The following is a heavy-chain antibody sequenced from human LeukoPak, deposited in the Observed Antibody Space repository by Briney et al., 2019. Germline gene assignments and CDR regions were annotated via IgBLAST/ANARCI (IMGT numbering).Heavy chain of an antibody. V-gene: IGHV3-30*04. CDR2: IPYDGSYK. Sequence: GGSLRLSCAASGFNFGSYAMHWVRQAPGKGLEWVAVIPYDGSYKYYADFVKGRFTISRDNSKNTLYLQMNSLRVEDTAVYYCASHHRIAVVGSEYFQHWGQGTLVTVSS. CDR1: GFNFGSYA. J-gene: IGHJ1*01. D-gene: IGHD6-19*01. CDR3: ASHHRIAVVGSEYFQH.